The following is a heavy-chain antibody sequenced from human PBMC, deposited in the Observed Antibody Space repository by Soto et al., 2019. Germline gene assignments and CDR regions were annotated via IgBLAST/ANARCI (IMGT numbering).Heavy chain of an antibody. V-gene: IGHV4-34*01. CDR2: INHGGST. Sequence: SETLSLTCAVYGGSFSGYYWSWIRQPPGKGLEGIGEINHGGSTNYNPSLKSRVTISVDTSKNQFSLKLSSVTAADTAVYYCARATGEVVDAFDIWGQGTMVTVSS. J-gene: IGHJ3*02. CDR3: ARATGEVVDAFDI. D-gene: IGHD7-27*01. CDR1: GGSFSGYY.